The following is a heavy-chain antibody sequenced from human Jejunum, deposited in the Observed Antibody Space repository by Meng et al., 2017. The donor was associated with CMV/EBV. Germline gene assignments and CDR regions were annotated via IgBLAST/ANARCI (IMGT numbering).Heavy chain of an antibody. CDR2: IYYDGST. Sequence: SSSYYWGWIRQPPGKGLEWIGNIYYDGSTYYNPSLKSRLVISVDTSRNQFSLKLSSVTAADTAVYYCARAPFNYFDSSGDPLDYWGQGTLVTVSS. J-gene: IGHJ4*02. D-gene: IGHD3-22*01. CDR3: ARAPFNYFDSSGDPLDY. CDR1: SSSYY. V-gene: IGHV4-39*07.